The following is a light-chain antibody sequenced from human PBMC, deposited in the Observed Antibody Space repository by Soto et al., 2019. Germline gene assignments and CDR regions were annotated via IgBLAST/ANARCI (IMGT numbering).Light chain of an antibody. Sequence: EIVLTQSPATLSLSPGERATLSCRASQSVSSYLAWYQQKPGQAPRLLIYDASNRATGIPARFSGRGSGTDFTLTISSLEPEDCAVYYCQQRSTTWTFGQGTKVEIK. CDR3: QQRSTTWT. J-gene: IGKJ1*01. V-gene: IGKV3-11*01. CDR2: DAS. CDR1: QSVSSY.